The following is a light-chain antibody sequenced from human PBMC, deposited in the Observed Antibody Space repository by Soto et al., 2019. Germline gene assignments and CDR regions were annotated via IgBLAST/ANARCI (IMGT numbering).Light chain of an antibody. CDR3: QHYYSNPPT. CDR1: QGIGNN. Sequence: AIRMTQSPSSFSASTGDRVTISCRASQGIGNNLAWYQRKPGRAPKLLISGASTLQIRVPSRFSGSGSGTEFTLTINYLQSEDFAIYYCQHYYSNPPTFGQGTNVEIK. V-gene: IGKV1-8*01. J-gene: IGKJ1*01. CDR2: GAS.